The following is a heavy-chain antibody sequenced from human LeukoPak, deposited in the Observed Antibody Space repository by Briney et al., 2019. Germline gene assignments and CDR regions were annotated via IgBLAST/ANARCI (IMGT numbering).Heavy chain of an antibody. CDR1: SGSISSGGYY. V-gene: IGHV4-31*03. J-gene: IGHJ5*02. Sequence: SEALSLTCTVSSGSISSGGYYWSWIRQHPGKGLEWIGYIYYSGSTHYNPSLKSRVTISVDTSKNQFSLKLSSVTAADTAVYYCARGDIVVVPARPPNWFDPWGQGTLVTVSS. D-gene: IGHD2-2*01. CDR3: ARGDIVVVPARPPNWFDP. CDR2: IYYSGST.